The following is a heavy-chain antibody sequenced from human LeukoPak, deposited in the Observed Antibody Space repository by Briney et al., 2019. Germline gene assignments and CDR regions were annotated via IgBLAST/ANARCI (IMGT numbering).Heavy chain of an antibody. CDR3: VKNVGGNEGAY. D-gene: IGHD5-12*01. V-gene: IGHV3-23*01. Sequence: PGGSLRLSCVASGFTFSNYAMSWARQAPGKGLQWVSAISAGGDKIHYAGSVKGRFTISRDNSRNTLYVQMSSLKADDTAVYYCVKNVGGNEGAYWGQGTLVTVSS. CDR1: GFTFSNYA. J-gene: IGHJ4*02. CDR2: ISAGGDKI.